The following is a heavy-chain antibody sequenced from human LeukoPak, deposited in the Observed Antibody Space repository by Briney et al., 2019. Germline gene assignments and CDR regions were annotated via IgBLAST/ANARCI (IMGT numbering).Heavy chain of an antibody. V-gene: IGHV3-30*03. CDR2: ISYDGSNK. Sequence: GGSLRLSCAASGFTFSSYGMHWVRQAPGKGLEWVAVISYDGSNKYYADSVKGRFTISRDNSKNTLYLQMNSLRAEDTAVYYCALLPEGSRDYDYWGQGTLVTVYS. CDR3: ALLPEGSRDYDY. D-gene: IGHD3-22*01. CDR1: GFTFSSYG. J-gene: IGHJ4*02.